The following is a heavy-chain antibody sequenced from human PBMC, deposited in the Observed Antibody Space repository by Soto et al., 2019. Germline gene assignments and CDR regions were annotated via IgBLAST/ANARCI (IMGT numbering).Heavy chain of an antibody. CDR3: VKDWTGNKCPCLDV. CDR1: GFTFNAHA. CDR2: LSGDGKTT. J-gene: IGHJ6*02. D-gene: IGHD2-8*02. V-gene: IGHV3-23*01. Sequence: EVQVLESGGGLLQPGGSLRLSCVASGFTFNAHAMTWFRQCPGLGLEWTSTLSGDGKTTHYADSVKGRFTVSRDNSKTTLSLQMNSLRAEETATYYCVKDWTGNKCPCLDVWGQGTTVTVSS.